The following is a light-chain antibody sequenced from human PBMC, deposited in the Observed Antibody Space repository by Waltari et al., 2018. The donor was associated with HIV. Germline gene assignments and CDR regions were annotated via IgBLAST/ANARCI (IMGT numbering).Light chain of an antibody. CDR2: EVS. Sequence: QSALTQPASVSGSPGQSITISCTGTSSDIAGYNYVSWHQHHPGRAPKLIIFEVSNRPSGVSNRFSGSKSGNTASLIISGLLAEDDADYYCSSYTSGTTWVFGGGTKLTVL. CDR3: SSYTSGTTWV. J-gene: IGLJ3*02. V-gene: IGLV2-14*01. CDR1: SSDIAGYNY.